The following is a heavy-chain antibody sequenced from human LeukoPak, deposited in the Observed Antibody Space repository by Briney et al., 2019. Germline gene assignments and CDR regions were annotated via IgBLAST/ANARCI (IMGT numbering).Heavy chain of an antibody. V-gene: IGHV1-18*01. D-gene: IGHD1-7*01. CDR2: ISTYNNNT. CDR3: AKGNLIIGTTEGL. CDR1: GYTFTSYG. Sequence: ASVKVSCKASGYTFTSYGIIWVRQAPGQGLEWMGWISTYNNNTKYTQKLQGRVTMTTDTSTSTAYMELRSLRSDDTAVYYCAKGNLIIGTTEGLWGQGTLVTVSS. J-gene: IGHJ4*02.